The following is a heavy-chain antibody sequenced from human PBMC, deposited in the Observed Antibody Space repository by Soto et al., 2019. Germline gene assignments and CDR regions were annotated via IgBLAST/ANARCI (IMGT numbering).Heavy chain of an antibody. Sequence: PSETLSLTCAVSGGSISSSNWWSWVRQPPGKGLEWIGEIYHSGSTNYNPSLKSRDTISVDKSKNQFSLKLSSVTAADTAVYYCARDRGSSSWYRAHYYYGMDVWGQGTTVTVSS. CDR3: ARDRGSSSWYRAHYYYGMDV. V-gene: IGHV4-4*02. CDR1: GGSISSSNW. J-gene: IGHJ6*02. CDR2: IYHSGST. D-gene: IGHD6-13*01.